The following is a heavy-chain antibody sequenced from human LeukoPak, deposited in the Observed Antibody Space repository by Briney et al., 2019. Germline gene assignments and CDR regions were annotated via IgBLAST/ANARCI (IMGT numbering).Heavy chain of an antibody. D-gene: IGHD3-22*01. CDR2: ISGSGGST. V-gene: IGHV3-23*01. CDR1: GFTFSSYA. Sequence: GGSLRLSCAASGFTFSSYAMSWVRQAPGKGLEWVSAISGSGGSTYYADSVKGRFTISRDNSKNTLYLQMNSLRAEDTAVYYCAKDNRPYYDSSGYWVFQHWGQGALVTVSS. J-gene: IGHJ1*01. CDR3: AKDNRPYYDSSGYWVFQH.